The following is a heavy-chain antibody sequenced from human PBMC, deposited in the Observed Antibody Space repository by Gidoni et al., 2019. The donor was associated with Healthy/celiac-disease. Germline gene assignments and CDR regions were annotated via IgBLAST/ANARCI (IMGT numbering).Heavy chain of an antibody. CDR1: GFTFSSYS. CDR3: ARDFSPQEYYFDY. CDR2: ISSSSSYI. V-gene: IGHV3-21*01. D-gene: IGHD3-10*01. Sequence: EVQLLESGGGLVKPGGSLRLSCAASGFTFSSYSMNWVRQAPGKGLEWVSSISSSSSYIYYADSVKGRFTISRDNAKNSLYLQMNSLRAEDTAVYYCARDFSPQEYYFDYWGQGTLVTVSS. J-gene: IGHJ4*02.